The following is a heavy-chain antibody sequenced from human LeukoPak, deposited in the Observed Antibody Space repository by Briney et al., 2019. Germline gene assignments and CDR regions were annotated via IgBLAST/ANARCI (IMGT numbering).Heavy chain of an antibody. CDR1: GGTFSSYA. V-gene: IGHV1-69*04. D-gene: IGHD3-16*01. Sequence: SVKVSCKASGGTFSSYAISWVRQAPGQGLEWMGRIIPILGIANYAQKFQGRVTITADKSTSTAYMELSSLRSEDTAMYYCARGPALHKNWVGGRWFDPWGQGTLVTVSS. CDR2: IIPILGIA. CDR3: ARGPALHKNWVGGRWFDP. J-gene: IGHJ5*02.